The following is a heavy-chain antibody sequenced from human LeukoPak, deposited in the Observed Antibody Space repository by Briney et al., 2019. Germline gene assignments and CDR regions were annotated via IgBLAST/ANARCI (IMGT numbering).Heavy chain of an antibody. D-gene: IGHD2-15*01. J-gene: IGHJ3*02. Sequence: SVKVSCKASGFTLTSSAVQWVRQARGQRLEWIGWIVVGSGNTNYAQKFQERVTITRDMSTSTAYMELSSLRSEDTAVYYCAAESRGYSYGYVVPCSGGSCYGKEYAFDIWGQGTMVTVS. CDR2: IVVGSGNT. V-gene: IGHV1-58*01. CDR3: AAESRGYSYGYVVPCSGGSCYGKEYAFDI. CDR1: GFTLTSSA.